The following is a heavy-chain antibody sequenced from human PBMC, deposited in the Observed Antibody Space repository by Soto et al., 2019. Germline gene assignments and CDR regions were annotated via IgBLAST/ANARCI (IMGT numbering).Heavy chain of an antibody. CDR3: AICHQKLVYDYYFDY. V-gene: IGHV5-10-1*01. CDR2: IDPSDSYT. Sequence: GASLKLSCQGSGYGFTSYWISWVRQMPGKGLEWMGRIDPSDSYTNYSPSFQGHATMSADKSISTAYLQLSSLKASDTAMYYCAICHQKLVYDYYFDYWGHGTMVTVYS. CDR1: GYGFTSYW. D-gene: IGHD3-16*01. J-gene: IGHJ4*01.